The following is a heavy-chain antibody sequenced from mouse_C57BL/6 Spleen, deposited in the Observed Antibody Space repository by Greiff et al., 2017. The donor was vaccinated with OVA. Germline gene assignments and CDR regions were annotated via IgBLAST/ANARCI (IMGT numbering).Heavy chain of an antibody. D-gene: IGHD4-1*01. J-gene: IGHJ3*01. CDR3: AREGTGTAWFAY. V-gene: IGHV1-82*01. Sequence: QVQLQQSGPELVKPGASVKISCKASGYAFSSSWMNWVKQRPGKGLEWIGRICPGDGDTTYNWKFKGKATLTADKDSSTAYMQLSRLTSEDSAVYFCAREGTGTAWFAYWGQGTLVTVSA. CDR1: GYAFSSSW. CDR2: ICPGDGDT.